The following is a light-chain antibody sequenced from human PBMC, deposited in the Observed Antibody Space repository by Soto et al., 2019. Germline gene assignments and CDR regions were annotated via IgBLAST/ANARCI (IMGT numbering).Light chain of an antibody. CDR3: CAYAGSNTGV. V-gene: IGLV2-11*01. J-gene: IGLJ3*02. Sequence: QSALTQPRSVSGSPGQSVTLSCTGTSSDVGGYKSVSWYQQHPGKAPKLMIHDVSKRPSGVPDRFSGSKSGNTASLTISGLQAEDEADYYCCAYAGSNTGVFGGGTKLTV. CDR2: DVS. CDR1: SSDVGGYKS.